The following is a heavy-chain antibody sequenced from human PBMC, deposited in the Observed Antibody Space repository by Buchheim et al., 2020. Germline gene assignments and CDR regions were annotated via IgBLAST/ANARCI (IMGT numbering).Heavy chain of an antibody. Sequence: EVQLLESGGGLVQPGGSLRLSCAASGFTFSSYAMSWVRQAPGKGLEWVSAISGSGGGTYYADSVKGRFTISRDNSKYTLSLQMSSLRAEDTAVYYCAKDQGDFWSGYYSVLDYWGQGTL. CDR3: AKDQGDFWSGYYSVLDY. J-gene: IGHJ4*02. D-gene: IGHD3-3*01. CDR2: ISGSGGGT. V-gene: IGHV3-23*01. CDR1: GFTFSSYA.